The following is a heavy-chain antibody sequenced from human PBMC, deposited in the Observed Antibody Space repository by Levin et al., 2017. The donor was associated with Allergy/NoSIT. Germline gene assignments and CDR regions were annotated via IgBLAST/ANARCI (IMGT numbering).Heavy chain of an antibody. CDR2: IIPIFGTA. J-gene: IGHJ3*02. CDR1: GGTFSSYA. V-gene: IGHV1-69*01. CDR3: ARGTHDYGDYEPTSDAFDI. Sequence: GGSLRLSCKASGGTFSSYAISWVRQAPGQGLEWMGGIIPIFGTANYAQKFQGRVTITADESTSTAYMELSSLRSEDTAVYYCARGTHDYGDYEPTSDAFDIWGQGTMVTVSS. D-gene: IGHD4-17*01.